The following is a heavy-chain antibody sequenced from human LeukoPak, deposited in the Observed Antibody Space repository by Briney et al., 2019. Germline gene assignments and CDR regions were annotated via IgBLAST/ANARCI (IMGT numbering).Heavy chain of an antibody. CDR2: IKHDGGDK. Sequence: GGSLRLSCAASGFTFSNYWMSWVRQAPGKGLEWVANIKHDGGDKHYVDSVKGRFTIARDSAENSLNLQMNSLRAEDTAVYYCARGGNYDILTGYIFDCWGQGTLVTVSS. J-gene: IGHJ4*02. D-gene: IGHD3-9*01. CDR3: ARGGNYDILTGYIFDC. V-gene: IGHV3-7*03. CDR1: GFTFSNYW.